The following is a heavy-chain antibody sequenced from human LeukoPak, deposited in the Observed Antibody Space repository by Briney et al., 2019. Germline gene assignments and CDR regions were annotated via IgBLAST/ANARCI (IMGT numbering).Heavy chain of an antibody. J-gene: IGHJ6*02. CDR2: ISYDGSNK. Sequence: PGGSLRLSCAASGFTSSSYAMHWVRQAPGKGLEWVAVISYDGSNKYYADSVKGRFTISRDNSKNTLYLQMNSLRAEDTAVYYCARDVEDTAMVTSYYYGMDVWGQGTTVTVSS. CDR3: ARDVEDTAMVTSYYYGMDV. V-gene: IGHV3-30*04. CDR1: GFTSSSYA. D-gene: IGHD5-18*01.